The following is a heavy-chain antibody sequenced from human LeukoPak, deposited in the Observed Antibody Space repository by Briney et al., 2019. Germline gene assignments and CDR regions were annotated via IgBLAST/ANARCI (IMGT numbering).Heavy chain of an antibody. J-gene: IGHJ4*02. Sequence: PSETLSLTCAVYGGSFSGYYWSWIRQPPGKGLEWIGEINHSGSTNYNPSLKSRVTISVDTSKNQFSLKLSSVTAADTAVYYCARGHYYDSSGYYSGDALGDYWGQGTLVTVSS. V-gene: IGHV4-34*01. CDR1: GGSFSGYY. D-gene: IGHD3-22*01. CDR2: INHSGST. CDR3: ARGHYYDSSGYYSGDALGDY.